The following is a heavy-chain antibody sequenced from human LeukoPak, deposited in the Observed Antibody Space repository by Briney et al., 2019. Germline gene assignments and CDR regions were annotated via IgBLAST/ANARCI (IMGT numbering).Heavy chain of an antibody. J-gene: IGHJ4*02. CDR2: IIPILGIA. CDR3: ASPRIAAAGTELWGLFDY. V-gene: IGHV1-69*04. CDR1: GGTFSSYA. D-gene: IGHD6-13*01. Sequence: GASVKVSCKASGGTFSSYAISWVRQAPGQGLEWMGRIIPILGIANYAQKFQGRVTITADKSTSTAYMELSSLRSEDTAVYYCASPRIAAAGTELWGLFDYWGQGTLVTVSS.